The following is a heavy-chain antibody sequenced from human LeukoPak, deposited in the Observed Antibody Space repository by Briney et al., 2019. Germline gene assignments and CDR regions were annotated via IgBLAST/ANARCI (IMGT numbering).Heavy chain of an antibody. CDR3: ARRKRSGCSSTSCLLNWFDP. Sequence: SETLSLTCAVYGGSFSGYYWSWIRQPPGKGLEWIGEINHSGSTNYNPSLKSRVTISVDTSKNQFSLKLSSVTAAYTAVYYCARRKRSGCSSTSCLLNWFDPWGQGTLVTVSS. J-gene: IGHJ5*02. CDR1: GGSFSGYY. CDR2: INHSGST. D-gene: IGHD2-2*01. V-gene: IGHV4-34*01.